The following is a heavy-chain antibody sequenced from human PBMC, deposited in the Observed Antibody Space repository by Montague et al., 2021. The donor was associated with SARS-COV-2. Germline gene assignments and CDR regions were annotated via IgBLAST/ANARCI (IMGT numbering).Heavy chain of an antibody. V-gene: IGHV2-70*11. CDR1: GFSLSTSGIC. D-gene: IGHD4-23*01. Sequence: PALVKPTQTLTLTCTFSGFSLSTSGICVSWIRQPPGKALEWLARXDWDDDKYYSTSLKTRLTISRDTSKNQVVLTMTNMDPVDTATYYCARVYYGGNSAFDYWGQGTLVTVSS. J-gene: IGHJ4*02. CDR2: XDWDDDK. CDR3: ARVYYGGNSAFDY.